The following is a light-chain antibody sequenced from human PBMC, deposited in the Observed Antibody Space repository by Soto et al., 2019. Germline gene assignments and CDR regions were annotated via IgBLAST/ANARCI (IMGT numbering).Light chain of an antibody. CDR3: QQYLTYSSLT. J-gene: IGKJ4*01. CDR1: QSISTL. CDR2: DAS. V-gene: IGKV1-5*01. Sequence: DIQMTQTPSTLSASVGDRVTITCRASQSISTLLAWYQQKIGKAPKLLIYDASTLESGVPSRFSGSGSGTEFTLTISSLQPDDFATYYCQQYLTYSSLTFGGGAKVDIK.